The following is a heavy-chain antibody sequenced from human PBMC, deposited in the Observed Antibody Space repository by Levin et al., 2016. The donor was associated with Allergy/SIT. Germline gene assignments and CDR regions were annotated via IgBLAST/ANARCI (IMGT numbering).Heavy chain of an antibody. V-gene: IGHV1-69*01. Sequence: WVRQAPGQGLEWMGGIIPIFGTANYAQKFQGRVTITADESTSTAYMELSSLRSEDTAVYYCARDRVRSSTIVPSGMDVWGQGTTVTVSS. CDR3: ARDRVRSSTIVPSGMDV. J-gene: IGHJ6*02. D-gene: IGHD2-2*01. CDR2: IIPIFGTA.